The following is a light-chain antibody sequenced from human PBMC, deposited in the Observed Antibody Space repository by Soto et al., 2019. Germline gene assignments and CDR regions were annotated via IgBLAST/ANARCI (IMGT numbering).Light chain of an antibody. V-gene: IGKV2-28*01. CDR2: FGS. CDR3: MQSQQSPPT. CDR1: QSLLQSNGYNY. Sequence: DIVMTQSPLSLPVTPGEPASISCSSSQSLLQSNGYNYLDWYLQKPGQSPQLLIYFGSYRASGVPDRFSGSESGTEFTLKIRIVEAEGVGVYYCMQSQQSPPTFGQGTKVEI. J-gene: IGKJ1*01.